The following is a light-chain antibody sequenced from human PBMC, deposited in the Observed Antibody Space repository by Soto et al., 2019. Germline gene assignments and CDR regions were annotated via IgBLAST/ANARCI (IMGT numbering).Light chain of an antibody. J-gene: IGKJ1*01. CDR1: QGINNY. V-gene: IGKV1-27*01. Sequence: DILMTQSPSSLSASVGDTVTITCRASQGINNYLAWFQQRPGKVPKLLIYAASTLQSGVPSRFRGSRSGTDFTLTISSLQPEDVATFYCQNYDSVPRTFGQGTKVEIK. CDR2: AAS. CDR3: QNYDSVPRT.